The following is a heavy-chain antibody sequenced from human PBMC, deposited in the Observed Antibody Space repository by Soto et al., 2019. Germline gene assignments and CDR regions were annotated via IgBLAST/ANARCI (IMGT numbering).Heavy chain of an antibody. CDR3: AAPCGGDCYPAEYFQH. D-gene: IGHD2-21*02. CDR2: IYYSGST. J-gene: IGHJ1*01. Sequence: SETLSLTCTVSGGSISSSSYYWGWIRQPPGKGLEWIGSIYYSGSTYYNPSLKSRVTISVDTSKNQFSLKLSSVTAADTAVYYCAAPCGGDCYPAEYFQHWGQGTLVTVSS. V-gene: IGHV4-39*07. CDR1: GGSISSSSYY.